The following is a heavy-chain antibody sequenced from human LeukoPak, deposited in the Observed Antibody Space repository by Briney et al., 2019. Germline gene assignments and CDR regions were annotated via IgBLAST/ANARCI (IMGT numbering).Heavy chain of an antibody. Sequence: PGGSLRLSCAASGFTFSSYAMSWVRQAPGKGLEWVSAISGSGGSTYYADSVKGRFTISRDNAKNSLYLQMNSLRAEDTAVYYCARGWDYYDSSGYLDYWGQGTLVTVSS. D-gene: IGHD3-22*01. CDR1: GFTFSSYA. CDR3: ARGWDYYDSSGYLDY. J-gene: IGHJ4*02. CDR2: ISGSGGST. V-gene: IGHV3-23*01.